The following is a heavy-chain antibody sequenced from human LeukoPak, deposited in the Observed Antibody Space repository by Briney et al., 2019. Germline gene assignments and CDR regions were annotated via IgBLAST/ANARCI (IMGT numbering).Heavy chain of an antibody. CDR1: GGTFSSYA. Sequence: SVKVSCKASGGTFSSYAISWVRQAPGQGLEWMGGIIPIFGTANYAQKFQGRVTITTDESTSTAYMELSSLRSEDTAVYYCARDYGHCGGDCPPDYWGQGTLVTVSS. CDR2: IIPIFGTA. D-gene: IGHD2-21*01. J-gene: IGHJ4*02. CDR3: ARDYGHCGGDCPPDY. V-gene: IGHV1-69*05.